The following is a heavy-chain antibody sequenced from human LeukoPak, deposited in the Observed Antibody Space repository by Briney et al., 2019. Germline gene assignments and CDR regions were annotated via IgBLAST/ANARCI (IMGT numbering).Heavy chain of an antibody. Sequence: ASVKVSCKASGYTFTSYYIHWVRQAPGQGLEWMGIINPSGGSTSYAQKFQGRVTMTRGTSTSTVYMELSSLRSEDTAVYYCARDALNSSSWGYNWFDPWGQGTLVTVSS. D-gene: IGHD6-13*01. V-gene: IGHV1-46*01. CDR3: ARDALNSSSWGYNWFDP. J-gene: IGHJ5*02. CDR1: GYTFTSYY. CDR2: INPSGGST.